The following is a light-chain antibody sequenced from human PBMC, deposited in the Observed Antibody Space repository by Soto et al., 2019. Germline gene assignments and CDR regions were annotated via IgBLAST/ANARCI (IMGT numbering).Light chain of an antibody. CDR1: QSINNW. CDR3: QQYNSYSALA. CDR2: EAS. Sequence: DIQMTQSPSTLSASVGDRVTITCRASQSINNWLAWYQQKPGKAPNLLIYEASSLENGGPSRFSGTGSGTEFTLTISSLQPDDFATYCCQQYNSYSALAFGGGTRVEIK. V-gene: IGKV1-5*01. J-gene: IGKJ4*01.